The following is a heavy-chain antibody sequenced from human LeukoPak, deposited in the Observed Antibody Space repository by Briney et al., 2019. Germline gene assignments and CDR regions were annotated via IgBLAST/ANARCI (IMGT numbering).Heavy chain of an antibody. V-gene: IGHV3-66*01. Sequence: PGGSLRLSCAASGFTFSSHWMSWVRQAPGKGLEWVSVIYSGGSTYYADSVKGRFTISRDNSKNTLYLQMNSLRAEDTAVYHCARVRYSSWYYFDYWGQGTLVTVSS. CDR1: GFTFSSHW. J-gene: IGHJ4*02. CDR2: IYSGGST. CDR3: ARVRYSSWYYFDY. D-gene: IGHD6-13*01.